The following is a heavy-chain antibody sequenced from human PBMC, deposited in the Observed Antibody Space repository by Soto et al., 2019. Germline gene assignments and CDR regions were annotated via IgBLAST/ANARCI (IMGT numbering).Heavy chain of an antibody. CDR2: ISAGAGIT. CDR1: GFTFSSYT. D-gene: IGHD6-13*01. Sequence: GGSLRLSCAASGFTFSSYTMSWVRQTPEKGLQWVSTISAGAGITYYADSVKGRFTISRDNAKNSLYLQMNSLRAEDTAVYYCARVEQQLVPQPTTFYYYYYYMDVWGKGTTVTVSS. J-gene: IGHJ6*03. CDR3: ARVEQQLVPQPTTFYYYYYYMDV. V-gene: IGHV3-23*01.